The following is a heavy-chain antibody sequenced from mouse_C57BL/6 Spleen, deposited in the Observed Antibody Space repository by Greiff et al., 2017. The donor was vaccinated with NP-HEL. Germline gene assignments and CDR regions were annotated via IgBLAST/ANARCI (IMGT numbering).Heavy chain of an antibody. CDR2: IYPGDGDT. J-gene: IGHJ4*01. V-gene: IGHV1-82*01. Sequence: QVQLQQSGPELVKPGASVKISCKASGYAFSSSWMNWVKQRPGKGLEWIGRIYPGDGDTNYNGKFKGKATLTADKSSSTAYMRLSSLTSEDSAVYFCASYAMDYWGQGTSVTVSS. CDR3: ASYAMDY. CDR1: GYAFSSSW.